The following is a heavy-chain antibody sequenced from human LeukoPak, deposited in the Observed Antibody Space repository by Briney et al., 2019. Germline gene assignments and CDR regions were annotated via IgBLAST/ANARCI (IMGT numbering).Heavy chain of an antibody. CDR3: ARVYHGYFFDY. D-gene: IGHD3-10*01. J-gene: IGHJ4*02. V-gene: IGHV3-74*01. CDR2: INSDGSST. Sequence: PGGSLRLSCAASGFTFSSYWMHRVRQAPGKGLVWVSRINSDGSSTSYADSVKGRFTISRDNAKNTLYLQMNSLRAEDTAVYYCARVYHGYFFDYWGQGTLVTVSS. CDR1: GFTFSSYW.